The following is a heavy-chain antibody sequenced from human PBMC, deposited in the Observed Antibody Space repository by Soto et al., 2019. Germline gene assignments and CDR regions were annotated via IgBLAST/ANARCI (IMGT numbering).Heavy chain of an antibody. CDR2: ISSSSSTI. J-gene: IGHJ5*02. CDR3: AREDDYLNWFDP. CDR1: GFTFNSYS. D-gene: IGHD4-17*01. V-gene: IGHV3-48*01. Sequence: PGGSLRLSCAVSGFTFNSYSMNWVRQAPGKGLEWVSYISSSSSTIYYADAVKGRFTISRDNAKNSLYLQMNSLRAEDTAVYYCAREDDYLNWFDPWGQGTLVTVSS.